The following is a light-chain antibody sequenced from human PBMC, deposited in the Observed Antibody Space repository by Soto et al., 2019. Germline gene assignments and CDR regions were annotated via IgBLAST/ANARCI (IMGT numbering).Light chain of an antibody. CDR1: QGISSW. V-gene: IGKV1-12*01. J-gene: IGKJ2*01. CDR3: QQANSFPYT. CDR2: AAS. Sequence: DIQMTQSPSSVSASVGDRVTITCRASQGISSWLGWYQQKPGKAPKLLIYAASSLQSGVPSRFSGSGSGTDFTLTISSLQTEDFATYYWQQANSFPYTFGQGTKLEIK.